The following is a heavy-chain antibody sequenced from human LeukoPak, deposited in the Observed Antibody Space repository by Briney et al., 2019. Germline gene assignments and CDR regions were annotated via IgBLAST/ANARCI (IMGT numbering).Heavy chain of an antibody. CDR3: ARGRFLEWLLPRGWFDP. CDR1: GASISNYY. V-gene: IGHV4-34*01. Sequence: SETLSLTCTVSGASISNYYWSWIRQPPGKGLEWIGEINHSGSTNYNPSLKSRVTISVDTSKNQFSLKLSSVTAADTAVYYCARGRFLEWLLPRGWFDPWGQGTLVTVSS. J-gene: IGHJ5*02. D-gene: IGHD3-3*01. CDR2: INHSGST.